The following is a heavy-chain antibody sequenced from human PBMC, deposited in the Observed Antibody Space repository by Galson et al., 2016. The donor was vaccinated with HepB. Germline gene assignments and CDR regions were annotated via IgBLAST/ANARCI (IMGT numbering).Heavy chain of an antibody. CDR3: VKDPNWESGY. Sequence: SLRLSCAASGFTFSNYDMNWVRQAPGKGPEWVANINYHADYTSYADSVKGRFTISRDNSKNMLYLQMYSLRAEDTALYYCVKDPNWESGYWGQGTLVTVSS. V-gene: IGHV3-23*01. D-gene: IGHD7-27*01. CDR1: GFTFSNYD. J-gene: IGHJ4*02. CDR2: INYHADYT.